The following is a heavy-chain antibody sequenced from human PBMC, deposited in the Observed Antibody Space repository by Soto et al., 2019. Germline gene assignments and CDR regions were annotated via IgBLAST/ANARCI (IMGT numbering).Heavy chain of an antibody. Sequence: PGESLKISCKGSGYSFTSYWINWVRQMPGKGLEWMGRIDPSDSYTQYSPSFQGHVTISADKSITTAYLQWSSLKASDTAMCYCAILFSYDSSYPPAYYWGQGSLVTV. V-gene: IGHV5-10-1*01. J-gene: IGHJ4*02. CDR3: AILFSYDSSYPPAYY. CDR2: IDPSDSYT. CDR1: GYSFTSYW. D-gene: IGHD3-22*01.